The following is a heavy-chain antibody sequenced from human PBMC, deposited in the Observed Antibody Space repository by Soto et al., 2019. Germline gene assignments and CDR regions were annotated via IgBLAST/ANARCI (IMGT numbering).Heavy chain of an antibody. CDR3: ARDRGGGRENY. D-gene: IGHD3-10*01. V-gene: IGHV1-69*08. J-gene: IGHJ4*02. CDR2: IIPILGLA. CDR1: GGTFSSYT. Sequence: QVQLVQSGAEVKKPGSSVKVSCKASGGTFSSYTISWVRQAPGQGLEWMGRIIPILGLANYAKKFPGRVTITADKAPSPAYMELSSLRSEDTAVYYCARDRGGGRENYWGQGTLVTVSS.